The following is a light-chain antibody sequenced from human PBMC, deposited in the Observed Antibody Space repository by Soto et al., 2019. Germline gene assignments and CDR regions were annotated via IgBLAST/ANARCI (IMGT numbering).Light chain of an antibody. Sequence: AIRMTQSASSFSASTGDRVTITCRASQGISSYLAWYQQKLGKAPKLLIYASSTLQSEVPSRLSGSGSGTDFTPAISCLQSEDFTTYHCQQYYSYPHTFGQGTKVEI. CDR1: QGISSY. CDR2: ASS. CDR3: QQYYSYPHT. J-gene: IGKJ1*01. V-gene: IGKV1-8*01.